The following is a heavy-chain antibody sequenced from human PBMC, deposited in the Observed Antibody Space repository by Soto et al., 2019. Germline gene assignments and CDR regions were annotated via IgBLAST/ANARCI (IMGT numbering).Heavy chain of an antibody. V-gene: IGHV5-10-1*01. D-gene: IGHD6-13*01. CDR3: ARLRDIAAAGLDFDY. J-gene: IGHJ4*02. CDR1: GYSFTTYW. CDR2: IDPSDSYT. Sequence: PGESLKISCKGSGYSFTTYWITWVRQMPGKGLEWMGRIDPSDSYTNYSPSFQGHVTISADKSISTAYLQWSSLKASDTAMYYCARLRDIAAAGLDFDYWGQGTLVTVS.